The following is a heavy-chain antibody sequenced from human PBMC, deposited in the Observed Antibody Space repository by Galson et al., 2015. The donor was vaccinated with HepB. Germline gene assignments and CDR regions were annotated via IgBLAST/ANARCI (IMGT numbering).Heavy chain of an antibody. V-gene: IGHV3-48*03. CDR2: ISRSESVI. D-gene: IGHD5-18*01. CDR3: ARDLGYGTYPFYFDY. J-gene: IGHJ4*02. CDR1: GFTFSSYE. Sequence: SLRLSCAASGFTFSSYEMNWVRQAPGKGLEWVSYISRSESVIYYADSVKGRFTISRDNAKNSLYLQMNSLRAEDTAVYYCARDLGYGTYPFYFDYWGQGTLVTVSS.